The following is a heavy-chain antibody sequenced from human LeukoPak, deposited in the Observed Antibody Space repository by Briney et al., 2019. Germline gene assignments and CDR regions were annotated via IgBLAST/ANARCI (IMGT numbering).Heavy chain of an antibody. CDR1: GFTFNTYA. J-gene: IGHJ4*02. CDR2: ILYDGSDK. D-gene: IGHD3-22*01. V-gene: IGHV3-30*04. CDR3: AKASAMIVVVSKHFDY. Sequence: PGRSLRLSCAASGFTFNTYAMHWVRQAPGKGLEWVAVILYDGSDKYYAGSVKGRFTISRDNSKNTLYLQMNSLRAEDTAVYYCAKASAMIVVVSKHFDYWGQGTLVTVSS.